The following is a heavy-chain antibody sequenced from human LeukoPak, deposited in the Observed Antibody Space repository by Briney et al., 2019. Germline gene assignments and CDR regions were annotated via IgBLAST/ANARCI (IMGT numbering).Heavy chain of an antibody. CDR1: GGSISSGSYF. J-gene: IGHJ3*02. CDR2: NYTSGST. CDR3: ARDIVVVPAPTSPKGPLAFDI. Sequence: SETLSLTCTVSGGSISSGSYFWRWLRQPAGKGGEWIGRNYTSGSTNYNRSLKSRVTISVDTSKNQFYLKLRSVTAADTAVYYCARDIVVVPAPTSPKGPLAFDIWGQGTMVTVSS. D-gene: IGHD2-2*01. V-gene: IGHV4-61*02.